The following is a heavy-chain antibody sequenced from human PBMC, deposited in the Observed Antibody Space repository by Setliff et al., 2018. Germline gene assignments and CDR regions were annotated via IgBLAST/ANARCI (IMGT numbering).Heavy chain of an antibody. CDR3: ARSLGSGSYYNSRPFYSDY. Sequence: KTSETLSLTCTVSGGSISSGSNYWSWIRQPAGRGLEWIGHIDPSGNTNYHPSLKSRVTISGDTSKNQFSLKLTSVTAVDTAVYFCARSLGSGSYYNSRPFYSDYWGQGTLVTVSS. D-gene: IGHD3-10*01. CDR2: IDPSGNT. V-gene: IGHV4-61*09. J-gene: IGHJ4*02. CDR1: GGSISSGSNY.